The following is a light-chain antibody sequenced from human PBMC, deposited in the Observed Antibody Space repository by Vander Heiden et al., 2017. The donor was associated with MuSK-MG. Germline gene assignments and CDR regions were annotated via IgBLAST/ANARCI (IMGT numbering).Light chain of an antibody. V-gene: IGKV3D-15*01. J-gene: IGKJ5*01. CDR1: QSIGTN. CDR3: QQSDNWPPII. Sequence: EIVMTQSPATLSVSPGERATLSCRASQSIGTNLAWYQQKPGQAPRLLIFGASTRATGIPARFSGSGYGKEFTLTISSRQSEDFAVYYCQQSDNWPPIIFGQGTLMEIK. CDR2: GAS.